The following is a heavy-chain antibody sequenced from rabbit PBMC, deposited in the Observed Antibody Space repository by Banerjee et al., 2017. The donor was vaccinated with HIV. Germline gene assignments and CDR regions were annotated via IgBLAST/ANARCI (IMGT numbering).Heavy chain of an antibody. CDR1: GIDLSSNA. V-gene: IGHV1S45*01. D-gene: IGHD6-1*01. J-gene: IGHJ4*01. CDR3: ARDPYSDYAGYGAFNL. Sequence: QQQLEESGGDLVKPGASLTLTCKASGIDLSSNAMCWVRQAPGKGLEWIACIYVGSGSTYYASWAKGRFTISKTSSTTVTLQMTSLTAADTATYFCARDPYSDYAGYGAFNLWGPGTLVTVS. CDR2: IYVGSGST.